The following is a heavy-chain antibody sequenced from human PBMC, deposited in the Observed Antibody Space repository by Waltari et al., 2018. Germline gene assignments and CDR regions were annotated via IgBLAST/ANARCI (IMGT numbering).Heavy chain of an antibody. CDR3: ARGPRSTVTTVWYFDY. CDR1: GGTFSSYA. CDR2: IIPSFGTA. D-gene: IGHD4-17*01. Sequence: QVQRVQSVAEVKTHGSSVKVSCEASGGTFSSYAISWVRQAPGQGLEWMGVIIPSFGTASDAPKFKGRVPITTDESTSTSYMELSSLRSEDTAVYCCARGPRSTVTTVWYFDYWGQGTLVTVSS. V-gene: IGHV1-69*05. J-gene: IGHJ4*02.